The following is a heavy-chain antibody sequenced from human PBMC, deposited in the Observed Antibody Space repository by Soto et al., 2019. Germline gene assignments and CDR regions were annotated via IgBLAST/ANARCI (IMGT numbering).Heavy chain of an antibody. V-gene: IGHV4-34*01. CDR3: ARGGRYCSGASCYQH. J-gene: IGHJ1*01. CDR2: INHSGST. D-gene: IGHD2-15*01. CDR1: GGSFSGYY. Sequence: SETLSLTCAVYGGSFSGYYWTWIRQPPGTGLEWIGEINHSGSTNYNPSLKSRVTISVDTSKNQFSLKVNSVTAADTAVYYCARGGRYCSGASCYQHWGQGTLVTVS.